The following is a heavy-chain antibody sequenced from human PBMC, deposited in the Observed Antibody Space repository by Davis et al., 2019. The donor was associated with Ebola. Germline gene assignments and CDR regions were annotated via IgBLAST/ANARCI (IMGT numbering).Heavy chain of an antibody. J-gene: IGHJ6*02. CDR3: AKDWAAVPYGMGV. Sequence: SLKISCAASGFTFDDYAMHWVRQAPGKGLEWVSGISWNGGSIGYADSVRGRFTISRDNAKNSLYLQMNSLRVEDTALYYCAKDWAAVPYGMGVWGQGTTVTVSS. CDR2: ISWNGGSI. V-gene: IGHV3-9*01. CDR1: GFTFDDYA. D-gene: IGHD6-13*01.